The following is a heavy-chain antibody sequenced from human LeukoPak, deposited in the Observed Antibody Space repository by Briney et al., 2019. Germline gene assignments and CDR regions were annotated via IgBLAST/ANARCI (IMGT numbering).Heavy chain of an antibody. J-gene: IGHJ4*02. CDR2: INPNSGGT. D-gene: IGHD3-22*01. Sequence: ASVKVSCKASGYTFTGYYMHWVRQAPGQGLGWMGWINPNSGGTNYAQKFQGWVTMTRDTSISTAYMELSRLRSDDTAVYYCARGPYYYDSSGYYIHWGQGTLVTVSS. V-gene: IGHV1-2*04. CDR1: GYTFTGYY. CDR3: ARGPYYYDSSGYYIH.